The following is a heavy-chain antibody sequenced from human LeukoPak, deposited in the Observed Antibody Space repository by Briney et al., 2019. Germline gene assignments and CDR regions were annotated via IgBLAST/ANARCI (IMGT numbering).Heavy chain of an antibody. J-gene: IGHJ6*03. CDR2: IYHSGST. V-gene: IGHV4-4*02. D-gene: IGHD3-10*01. CDR1: GGSISSSNW. CDR3: ARRGITMVRGVLETSLIGRARDYYYMDV. Sequence: PSGTLSLTCAVSGGSISSSNWWSWVRQPPGKGLEWIGEIYHSGSTNYNPSLKSRVTISVDKSKNQFSLKLSSVTAADTAVYYCARRGITMVRGVLETSLIGRARDYYYMDVWGKGTTVTISS.